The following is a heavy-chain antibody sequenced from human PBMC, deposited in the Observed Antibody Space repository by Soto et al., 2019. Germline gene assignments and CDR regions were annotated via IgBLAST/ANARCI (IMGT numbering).Heavy chain of an antibody. Sequence: GGSLRLSCAASGFTFSSYSMNWVRQAPGKGLEWVSYISSSSTIYYADSVKGRFTISRDNAKNSLYLQMNSLRDEDTAVYYCARDRDSSGWPDYWGQGTLVTVSS. CDR3: ARDRDSSGWPDY. CDR2: ISSSSTI. V-gene: IGHV3-48*02. J-gene: IGHJ4*02. D-gene: IGHD6-19*01. CDR1: GFTFSSYS.